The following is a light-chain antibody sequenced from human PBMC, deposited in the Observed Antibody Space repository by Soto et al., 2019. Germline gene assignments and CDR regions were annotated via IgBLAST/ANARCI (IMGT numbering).Light chain of an antibody. CDR1: QSVSSNY. V-gene: IGKV3-20*01. CDR2: GVS. CDR3: HKYGASPWT. J-gene: IGKJ1*01. Sequence: EIVLTQSPGTLSLSAGERATLSCRASQSVSSNYFAWFQQRPGQAPRLLIYGVSTRATGTPDRFSASGSATEFTLNINRLEPEDFAVYYCHKYGASPWTFGQGTKVDIK.